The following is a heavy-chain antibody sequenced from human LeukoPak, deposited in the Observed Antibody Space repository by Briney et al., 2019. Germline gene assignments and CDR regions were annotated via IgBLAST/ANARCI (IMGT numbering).Heavy chain of an antibody. Sequence: GGSLRLSCVISGFTFSSYAMSWVRQAPGKGLEWVANIRQDGDTKYYVDSVKGRFTISRDNAMNSLYLQMNSLRAEDTAIYYCARSLPYGTTWYGRSDFWGQGTLVTVSS. J-gene: IGHJ4*02. CDR1: GFTFSSYA. CDR2: IRQDGDTK. D-gene: IGHD6-13*01. CDR3: ARSLPYGTTWYGRSDF. V-gene: IGHV3-7*03.